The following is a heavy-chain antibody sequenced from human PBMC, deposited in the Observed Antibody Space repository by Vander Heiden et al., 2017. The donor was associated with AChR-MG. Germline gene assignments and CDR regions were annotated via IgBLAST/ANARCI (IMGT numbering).Heavy chain of an antibody. Sequence: QVQLVQSGAEVKKPGASVKVSCKASGYSFTDYYLHWVRQPPGQGLEWMGWINPHSGDRNAAEKFQGRVTMTRDRSISTAYMELSGLRSDDTAIYYCARDLFDNSASHWFDPWGQGTLVTVSS. CDR1: GYSFTDYY. J-gene: IGHJ5*02. CDR3: ARDLFDNSASHWFDP. D-gene: IGHD1-26*01. V-gene: IGHV1-2*02. CDR2: INPHSGDR.